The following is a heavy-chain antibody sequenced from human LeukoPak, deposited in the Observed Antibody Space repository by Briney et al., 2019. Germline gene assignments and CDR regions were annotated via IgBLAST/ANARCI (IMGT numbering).Heavy chain of an antibody. CDR3: AKDILGYYDSSGTPDH. J-gene: IGHJ4*02. V-gene: IGHV3-48*01. D-gene: IGHD3-22*01. Sequence: VGSLRLSCAASGFTFSSYSMNWVRQAPGKGLEWVSYISSSSSTIYYADSVKGRFTISRDNAKNSLYLQMNSLRAEDTAVYYCAKDILGYYDSSGTPDHWGQGTLVTVSS. CDR2: ISSSSSTI. CDR1: GFTFSSYS.